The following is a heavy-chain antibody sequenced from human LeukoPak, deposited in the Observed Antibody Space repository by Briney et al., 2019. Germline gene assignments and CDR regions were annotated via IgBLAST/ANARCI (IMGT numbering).Heavy chain of an antibody. D-gene: IGHD6-13*01. CDR1: GFTFSSYA. Sequence: GGTLRLSCAASGFTFSSYAMSWVRQAPGKGLEWVSAISGSGGSTYYADSVKGRFTIPRDNSKNTLYLQMNSLRAEDTAVYYCAKTIGGSSWYWYYFDYWGQGALVTVSS. CDR2: ISGSGGST. J-gene: IGHJ4*02. V-gene: IGHV3-23*01. CDR3: AKTIGGSSWYWYYFDY.